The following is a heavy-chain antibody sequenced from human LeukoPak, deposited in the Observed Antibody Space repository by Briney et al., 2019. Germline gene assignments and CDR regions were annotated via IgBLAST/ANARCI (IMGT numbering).Heavy chain of an antibody. CDR1: GFTFSSYD. V-gene: IGHV3-13*01. CDR2: IGTAGDT. Sequence: PWGPLRLSCAASGFTFSSYDMHWVRQATGKGLEWVSAIGTAGDTYYPGSVKGRFTISRENAKNSLYLQMNSLRAGDTAVYYCARGTNFTKTFDYWGQGTLVTVSS. D-gene: IGHD4/OR15-4a*01. J-gene: IGHJ4*02. CDR3: ARGTNFTKTFDY.